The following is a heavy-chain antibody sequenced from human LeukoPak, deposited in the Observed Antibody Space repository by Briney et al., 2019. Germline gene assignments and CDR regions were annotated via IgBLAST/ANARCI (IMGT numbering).Heavy chain of an antibody. D-gene: IGHD1-14*01. CDR3: ARTTVFDY. CDR2: ISSSGSTI. J-gene: IGHJ4*02. CDR1: GFTFSSYS. V-gene: IGHV3-48*02. Sequence: GGSLRLSCATSGFTFSSYSMSWVRQAPGKGLEWVSYISSSGSTIYYAASVKGRFIISRDNARKSVSLQMNSLRDEDTAVYYCARTTVFDYWGQGTLVTVSS.